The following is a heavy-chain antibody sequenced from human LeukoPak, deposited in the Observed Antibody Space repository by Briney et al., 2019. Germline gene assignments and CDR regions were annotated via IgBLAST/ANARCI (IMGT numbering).Heavy chain of an antibody. D-gene: IGHD2-2*01. J-gene: IGHJ2*01. CDR1: GFSVTRNY. V-gene: IGHV3-30*03. CDR2: IASDGSAQ. CDR3: AREASVTNWYFDL. Sequence: PGGSLRLSCAASGFSVTRNYVSWVRQAPGKGLEWVTVIASDGSAQYYTDSVKGRFTTSRDNSKNMLYLQMDSLRTEDTAVYYCAREASVTNWYFDLWGRGALVSVSS.